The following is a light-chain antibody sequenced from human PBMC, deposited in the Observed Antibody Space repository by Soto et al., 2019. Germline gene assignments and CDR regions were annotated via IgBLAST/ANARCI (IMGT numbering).Light chain of an antibody. CDR3: QAWDSSTDVV. Sequence: SYELTQPPSVSVSPGQTASITCSGYKLGDKYTCWYQQKPGQSPVLVIYQHSQRPSGIPERFSGSNSGNTATLTISGTQAMDEADYYCQAWDSSTDVVFGGGTKLTVL. CDR2: QHS. J-gene: IGLJ2*01. CDR1: KLGDKY. V-gene: IGLV3-1*01.